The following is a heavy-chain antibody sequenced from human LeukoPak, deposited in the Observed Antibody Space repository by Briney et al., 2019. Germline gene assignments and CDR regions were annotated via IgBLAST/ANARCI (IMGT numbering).Heavy chain of an antibody. CDR1: GGSFSGYY. V-gene: IGHV4-34*01. D-gene: IGHD3-16*02. J-gene: IGHJ4*02. CDR2: INHSGST. CDR3: ARLRHDYVWGSYRYRMSGYFDY. Sequence: SETLSLTCAVYGGSFSGYYWSWIRQPPGKGLEWIGEINHSGSTNYNPSLKSRVTISVDTSKNQFSLKLSSVTAADTAVYYCARLRHDYVWGSYRYRMSGYFDYWGQGTLVTVSS.